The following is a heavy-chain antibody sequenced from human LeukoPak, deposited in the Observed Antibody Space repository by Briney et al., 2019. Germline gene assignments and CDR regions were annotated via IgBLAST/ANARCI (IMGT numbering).Heavy chain of an antibody. CDR3: ARQFGIVGATPSH. V-gene: IGHV3-7*01. CDR2: IKQDGSEK. Sequence: GRSLRLSCAASGFTFSSYWMSWVRQAPGKGLEWAANIKQDGSEKYYVDSVKGRFTISRDNAKNSLYLQMNSLRAEDTAVYYCARQFGIVGATPSHWGQGTLVTVSS. D-gene: IGHD1-26*01. J-gene: IGHJ4*02. CDR1: GFTFSSYW.